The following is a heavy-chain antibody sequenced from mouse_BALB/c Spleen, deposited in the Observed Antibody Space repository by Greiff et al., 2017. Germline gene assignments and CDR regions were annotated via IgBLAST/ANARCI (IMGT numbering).Heavy chain of an antibody. J-gene: IGHJ4*01. CDR1: GFTFSSYA. Sequence: EVQGVESGAGLVKPGGSLKLSCAASGFTFSSYAMSWVRQTPEKRLEWVASISSGGSTYYPDSVKCRFTISRDNARNILYLQMSSLRSEDTAMYYCAREISTATGYFYAMDYWGQGTSVTVSS. D-gene: IGHD1-2*01. CDR2: ISSGGST. CDR3: AREISTATGYFYAMDY. V-gene: IGHV5-6-5*01.